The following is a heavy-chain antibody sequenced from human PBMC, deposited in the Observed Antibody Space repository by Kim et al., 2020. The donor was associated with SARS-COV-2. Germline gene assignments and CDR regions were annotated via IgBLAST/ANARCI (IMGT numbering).Heavy chain of an antibody. D-gene: IGHD2-15*01. Sequence: GGSLRLSCAASGFTFSDYWMHWVRQRPGKGLEWVSPIPVDGNYRDYADFVNDRFSIITDNAKNTFYLQMNSLRVDDTAVYYCVSDTPTAAQTYDCRAQG. CDR1: GFTFSDYW. CDR3: VSDTPTAAQTYDC. V-gene: IGHV3-74*01. CDR2: IPVDGNYR. J-gene: IGHJ4*02.